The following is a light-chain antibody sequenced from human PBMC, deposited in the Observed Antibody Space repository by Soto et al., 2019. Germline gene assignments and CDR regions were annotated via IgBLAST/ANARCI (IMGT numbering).Light chain of an antibody. CDR3: SSYTSSTTLI. J-gene: IGLJ2*01. V-gene: IGLV2-14*01. CDR1: SSDVGDYNY. Sequence: LTQPASVSGSPGQSITISCTGTSSDVGDYNYVSWYQQHPGKATKLMIYDVTDRPSGVSDRFSGSKSGNTASLTISGLQAVDEADYYCSSYTSSTTLIFGGGTQLTVL. CDR2: DVT.